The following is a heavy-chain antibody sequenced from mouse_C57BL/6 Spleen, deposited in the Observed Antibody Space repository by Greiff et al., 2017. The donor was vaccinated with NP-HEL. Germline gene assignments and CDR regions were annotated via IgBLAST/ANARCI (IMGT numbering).Heavy chain of an antibody. D-gene: IGHD1-1*01. Sequence: QVQLQQPGAELVKPGASVKMSCKASGYTFTSYWITWVKQRPGQGLEWIGDIYPGSGSTNYNDKFKSKATLTVDISSSTAYMQLSSLTSEDSAVYYCASPDYYGSSYPFAYWGQGTLVTVSA. CDR2: IYPGSGST. V-gene: IGHV1-55*01. J-gene: IGHJ3*01. CDR1: GYTFTSYW. CDR3: ASPDYYGSSYPFAY.